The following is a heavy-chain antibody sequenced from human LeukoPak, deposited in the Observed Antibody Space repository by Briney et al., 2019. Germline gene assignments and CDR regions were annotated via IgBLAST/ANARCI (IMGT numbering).Heavy chain of an antibody. Sequence: GRSLRLSCAASGFTFSSYAMHWVRQAPGKGLEWVAVISYDGSNKYYADSVKGRFTISRDNSKNTLYLQMNSLRAEDTAVYYCASSEDTAMVTDYWGQGTLVIVSS. V-gene: IGHV3-30-3*01. D-gene: IGHD5-18*01. CDR3: ASSEDTAMVTDY. CDR2: ISYDGSNK. J-gene: IGHJ4*02. CDR1: GFTFSSYA.